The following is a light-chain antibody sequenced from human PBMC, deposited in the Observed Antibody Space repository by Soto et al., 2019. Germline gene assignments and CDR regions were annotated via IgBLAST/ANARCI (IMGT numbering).Light chain of an antibody. CDR3: QQYYATPLT. Sequence: DIMMTHSPSCLGVSLGVSSTVNCTCSQTLLSSSNNRNYLAWYQQKPGQPPKLLISWASTRESGVPDRFSGSGSGTDFTLTISSLQAEDVALFYCQQYYATPLTFGGGTKVDIK. CDR1: QTLLSSSNNRNY. V-gene: IGKV4-1*01. CDR2: WAS. J-gene: IGKJ4*01.